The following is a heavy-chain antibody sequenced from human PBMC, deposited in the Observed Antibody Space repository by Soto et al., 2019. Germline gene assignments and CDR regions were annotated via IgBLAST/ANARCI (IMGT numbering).Heavy chain of an antibody. V-gene: IGHV1-18*01. Sequence: ASVKVSCKASGYTFTSYGISWVRQAPGQGLEWMGWISAYNGNTNYAQKLQGRVTMTTDTSTSTAYMELRSLRSDDTAVYYCARGLEGSGYYAWFDPWGQGTPVTVSS. J-gene: IGHJ5*02. CDR1: GYTFTSYG. D-gene: IGHD3-3*01. CDR2: ISAYNGNT. CDR3: ARGLEGSGYYAWFDP.